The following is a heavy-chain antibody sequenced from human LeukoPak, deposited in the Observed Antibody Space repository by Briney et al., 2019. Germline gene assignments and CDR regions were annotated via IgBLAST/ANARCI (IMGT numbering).Heavy chain of an antibody. CDR2: ISGSSSHI. CDR1: GFTLSSYT. V-gene: IGHV3-21*01. D-gene: IGHD3-9*01. Sequence: PGGSLRLSCTASGFTLSSYTMNWVRLAPGKGLEWVSSISGSSSHIYYADSVKGRFTISRDNAKNSLYLQMSSLRAEDTAVYYCASQYYDILTGRYYYYMDVWGKGTTVTVSS. J-gene: IGHJ6*03. CDR3: ASQYYDILTGRYYYYMDV.